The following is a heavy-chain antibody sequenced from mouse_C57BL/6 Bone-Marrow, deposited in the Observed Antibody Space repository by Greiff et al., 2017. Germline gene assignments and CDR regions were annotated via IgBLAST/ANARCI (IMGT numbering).Heavy chain of an antibody. J-gene: IGHJ2*01. CDR3: ASELTGVDY. D-gene: IGHD4-1*01. V-gene: IGHV1-64*01. CDR1: GYTFTSYW. CDR2: IHPNSGST. Sequence: VQLQQSGAELVKPGASVKLSCTASGYTFTSYWMHWVKQRPGQGLEWIGMIHPNSGSTNYNEKFKSKATLTVDKSSSTAYMQLSSLTSEDSAVYYCASELTGVDYWGQGTTLTVSS.